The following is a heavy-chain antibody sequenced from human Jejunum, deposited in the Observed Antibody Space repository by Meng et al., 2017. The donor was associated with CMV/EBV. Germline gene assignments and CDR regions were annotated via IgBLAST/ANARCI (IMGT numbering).Heavy chain of an antibody. V-gene: IGHV3-7*01. D-gene: IGHD3-10*01. J-gene: IGHJ4*02. Sequence: AASGFTFSRSWMSGVRQAPGKGLEWVANINEDGSDEYYVDSMKGRFTISRDNAKTSLYLQLSSLRPEDTAVYYCARDPLRGALDYWGQGTLVTVSS. CDR2: INEDGSDE. CDR3: ARDPLRGALDY. CDR1: GFTFSRSW.